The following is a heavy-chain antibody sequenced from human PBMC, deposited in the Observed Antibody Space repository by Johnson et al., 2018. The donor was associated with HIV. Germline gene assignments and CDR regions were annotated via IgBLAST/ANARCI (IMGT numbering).Heavy chain of an antibody. CDR3: AKGEGIAAAGYAFDI. D-gene: IGHD6-13*01. CDR2: ISWDGGST. V-gene: IGHV3-9*01. CDR1: GFTFDDYA. J-gene: IGHJ3*02. Sequence: VQLVESGGGLVQPGRSLRLSCAASGFTFDDYAMHWVRQAPGRGLEWVSSISWDGGSTYYPGSVTGRFTISRDNSKNTLYLQMNSLRAEDTAVYYCAKGEGIAAAGYAFDIWGQGTMVTVSS.